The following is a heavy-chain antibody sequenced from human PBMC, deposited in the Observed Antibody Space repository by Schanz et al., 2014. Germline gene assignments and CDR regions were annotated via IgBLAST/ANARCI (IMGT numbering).Heavy chain of an antibody. V-gene: IGHV3-43*01. CDR2: VTWDGGYT. CDR1: GFIFSAYT. D-gene: IGHD2-21*02. J-gene: IGHJ6*03. Sequence: EVQLVESGGGLVKPGESLRLSCAASGFIFSAYTMHWVRQPPGKGLEWVSLVTWDGGYTYYADSVKGRFTISRDNSKNSLYLQMNSLRAEETAVYYCARPSDSSWYMDDWGKGTTVTVSS. CDR3: ARPSDSSWYMDD.